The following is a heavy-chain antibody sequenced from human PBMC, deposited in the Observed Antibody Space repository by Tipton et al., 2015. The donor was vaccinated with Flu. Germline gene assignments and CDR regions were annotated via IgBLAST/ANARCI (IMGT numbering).Heavy chain of an antibody. Sequence: LRLSCTVSGGSISSSSYYWGWIRQPPGKGLEWIGSIYYSGSTYYNPSLKSRVTISVDTSKNQFSLKLGSVTAADTAVYYCASDPYDYIWGSYRSNGWGQGTLVTVSS. CDR2: IYYSGST. CDR1: GGSISSSSYY. D-gene: IGHD3-16*02. J-gene: IGHJ4*02. CDR3: ASDPYDYIWGSYRSNG. V-gene: IGHV4-39*07.